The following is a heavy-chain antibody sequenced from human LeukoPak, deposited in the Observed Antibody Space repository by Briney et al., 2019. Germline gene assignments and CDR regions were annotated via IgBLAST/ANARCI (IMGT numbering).Heavy chain of an antibody. CDR1: GYTFTGYY. J-gene: IGHJ5*02. CDR2: INPNSGGT. CDR3: ARTRPGSSGGKVLRHWFDP. Sequence: ASVKVSCKASGYTFTGYYMHWVRQAPGQGLEWMGWINPNSGGTNYAQKFQGRVTMTRDTSISTAYMELSRLRSDDTAVYYCARTRPGSSGGKVLRHWFDPLGQGTLVTVSS. D-gene: IGHD2-15*01. V-gene: IGHV1-2*02.